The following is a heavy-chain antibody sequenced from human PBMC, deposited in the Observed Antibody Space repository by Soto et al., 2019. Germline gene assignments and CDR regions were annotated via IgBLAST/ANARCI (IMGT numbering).Heavy chain of an antibody. Sequence: EVQLVETGGGLIQPGGSLRLSCAASGFTVSSNYMSWVRQAPGKGLEWVSVIYSGGSTYYADSVKGRFTISRDNSKNTLYLQMNSLKAEDTAVYYCASVHDYGSWFDPWGQGTLVTVSS. CDR2: IYSGGST. D-gene: IGHD4-17*01. CDR3: ASVHDYGSWFDP. J-gene: IGHJ5*02. V-gene: IGHV3-53*02. CDR1: GFTVSSNY.